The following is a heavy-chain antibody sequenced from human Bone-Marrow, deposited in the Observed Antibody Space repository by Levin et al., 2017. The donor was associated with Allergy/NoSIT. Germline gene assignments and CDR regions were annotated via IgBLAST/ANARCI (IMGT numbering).Heavy chain of an antibody. Sequence: GGSLRLSCAASGFTFSSYAMHWVRQAPGKGLEYVSAISSNGGSTYYANSVKGRFTISRDNSKNTLYLQMGSLRAEDMAVYYCARGYQLLLAFDIWGQGTMVTVSS. J-gene: IGHJ3*02. D-gene: IGHD2-2*01. CDR3: ARGYQLLLAFDI. CDR1: GFTFSSYA. V-gene: IGHV3-64*01. CDR2: ISSNGGST.